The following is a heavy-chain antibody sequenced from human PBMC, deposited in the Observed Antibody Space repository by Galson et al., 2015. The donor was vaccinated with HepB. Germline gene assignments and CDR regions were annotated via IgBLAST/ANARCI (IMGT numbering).Heavy chain of an antibody. CDR3: ARDNPYIGRNEYWYFDL. Sequence: SLRLSCAASGFTFSSYWMSWVRQAPGKGLEWVANIKQDGSEKYYVDSVKGRFTISRDNAKNSLYLQMNSLRAEDTAVYYCARDNPYIGRNEYWYFDLWGRGTLVTVSS. CDR2: IKQDGSEK. D-gene: IGHD1-1*01. V-gene: IGHV3-7*03. CDR1: GFTFSSYW. J-gene: IGHJ2*01.